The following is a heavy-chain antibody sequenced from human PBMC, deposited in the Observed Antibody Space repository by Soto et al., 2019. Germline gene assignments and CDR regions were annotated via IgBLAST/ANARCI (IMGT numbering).Heavy chain of an antibody. CDR3: ARDQGQQLLQGFDY. CDR1: GFTFSGYT. V-gene: IGHV3-21*01. J-gene: IGHJ4*02. D-gene: IGHD6-13*01. Sequence: GGSLRLSCAASGFTFSGYTINWVRQAPGKGLVWVSSISSRSSYIYYADSVRGRFTISRDNAKNSLFLQMNNLRAEDTAVYYCARDQGQQLLQGFDYWGQGTLVTVS. CDR2: ISSRSSYI.